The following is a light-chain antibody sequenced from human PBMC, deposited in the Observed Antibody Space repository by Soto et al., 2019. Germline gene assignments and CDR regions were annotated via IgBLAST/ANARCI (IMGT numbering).Light chain of an antibody. Sequence: IVMTQSPATLSVSPGERVTLSCRASQGVGSTLAWYRQQPGQAPRLLIYDAYIRATGVPARFSGSGSGTEFTLTISSLQSEDFAVYYCQHYKKWPLAFGGGTKVDIX. CDR3: QHYKKWPLA. CDR1: QGVGST. J-gene: IGKJ4*01. V-gene: IGKV3-15*01. CDR2: DAY.